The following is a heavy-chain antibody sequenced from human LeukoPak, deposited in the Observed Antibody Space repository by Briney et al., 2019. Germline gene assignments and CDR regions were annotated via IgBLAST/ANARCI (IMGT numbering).Heavy chain of an antibody. V-gene: IGHV3-23*01. CDR1: GFTFSSYG. D-gene: IGHD4-17*01. CDR3: ARDEPTVTTGPPVGS. CDR2: ISGSGGST. Sequence: GGSLRLSCAASGFTFSSYGMHWVRQAPGKGLEWVSAISGSGGSTYYADSVKGRFTISRDNAKNTLYLQMNSLRVEDTAVYYCARDEPTVTTGPPVGSWGQGTLVTVSS. J-gene: IGHJ4*02.